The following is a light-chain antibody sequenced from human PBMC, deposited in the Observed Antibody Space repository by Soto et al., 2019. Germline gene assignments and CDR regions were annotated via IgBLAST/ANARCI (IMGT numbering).Light chain of an antibody. CDR1: QSVSSNY. J-gene: IGKJ1*01. CDR2: GAS. CDR3: QQYGSSPGT. Sequence: EIVLTQSPGTLSLSPGERATLSCRASQSVSSNYLAWYQQKPGQAPRLLIYGASRRASGIPDRFSGSGSGTSFSLNISGLEPEDFGVYFCQQYGSSPGTFGQGTKVEIK. V-gene: IGKV3-20*01.